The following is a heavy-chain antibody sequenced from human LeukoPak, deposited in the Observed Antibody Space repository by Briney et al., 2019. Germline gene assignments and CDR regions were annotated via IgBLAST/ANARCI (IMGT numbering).Heavy chain of an antibody. CDR1: GYSISSGYY. V-gene: IGHV4-38-2*02. CDR2: IYHSGST. D-gene: IGHD2-15*01. J-gene: IGHJ6*03. Sequence: PSETLSLTCTVSGYSISSGYYWGWIRQPPGKGLEWIGSIYHSGSTYYNPSLKSRVTISVDMSKNQFSLKLSSVTAADTAVYYCAVGYCSGGSCYSAYMDVWGKGTTVTISS. CDR3: AVGYCSGGSCYSAYMDV.